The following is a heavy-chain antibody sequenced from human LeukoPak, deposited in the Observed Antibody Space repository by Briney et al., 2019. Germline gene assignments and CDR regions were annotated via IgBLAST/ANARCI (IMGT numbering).Heavy chain of an antibody. V-gene: IGHV3-30*04. CDR3: VGGRDVVVPAAPPDY. Sequence: PGRSLRLSCAASGFTFSSYAMHWVRQAPGKGLEWVAVISYDGSNKYYADSVKGRFTISRDNSKNTLYLQMNSLRAEDTAVYYCVGGRDVVVPAAPPDYWGQGTLVTVSS. CDR2: ISYDGSNK. J-gene: IGHJ4*02. CDR1: GFTFSSYA. D-gene: IGHD2-2*01.